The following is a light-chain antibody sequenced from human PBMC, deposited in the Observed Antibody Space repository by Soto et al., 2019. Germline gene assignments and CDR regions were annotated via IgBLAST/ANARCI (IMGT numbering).Light chain of an antibody. Sequence: ESVLTQSPATLSLSPGERATLSCRASPSVSNSLAWYQHKPGQAPRLLIYDASNRATGVPTRFSGSGSGTDFTLTISSLESEDFAVYSCQQRNKWPPVTFGGGTRVEIK. J-gene: IGKJ4*01. CDR3: QQRNKWPPVT. CDR1: PSVSNS. V-gene: IGKV3-11*01. CDR2: DAS.